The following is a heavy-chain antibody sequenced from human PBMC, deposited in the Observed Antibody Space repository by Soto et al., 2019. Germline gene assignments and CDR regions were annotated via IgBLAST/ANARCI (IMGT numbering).Heavy chain of an antibody. CDR2: ISGSGNRT. CDR1: GFKFKEYA. Sequence: GGSLRLSCATSGFKFKEYAMYWARQAPGKGLEWVSAISGSGNRTFYADSVKGRFTISRDNSRNTMYLQMDSLRAEDTAVYYCARDVGPGSTDYWGQGTLVTVSS. J-gene: IGHJ4*02. V-gene: IGHV3-23*01. CDR3: ARDVGPGSTDY.